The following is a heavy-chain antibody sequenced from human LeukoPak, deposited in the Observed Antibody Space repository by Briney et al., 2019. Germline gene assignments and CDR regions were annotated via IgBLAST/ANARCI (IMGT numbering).Heavy chain of an antibody. CDR1: GFTFSNAW. V-gene: IGHV3-7*03. Sequence: GGSLRLSCAASGFTFSNAWMNWVRQAPGKGLEWVANIKPGGSEKYYVDSVKGRFTISRDNAKNSLYLQMNSLRAEDTAVYYCATFRFLGTWGQGTMVTVSP. J-gene: IGHJ3*01. CDR2: IKPGGSEK. D-gene: IGHD3-3*01. CDR3: ATFRFLGT.